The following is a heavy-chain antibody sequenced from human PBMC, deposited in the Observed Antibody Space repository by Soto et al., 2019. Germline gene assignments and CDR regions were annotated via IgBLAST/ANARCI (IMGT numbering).Heavy chain of an antibody. CDR1: GFTFSSYA. D-gene: IGHD3-22*01. J-gene: IGHJ4*02. CDR2: ISGSGGST. CDR3: AKSPGMYYYDSSGYYHYDY. V-gene: IGHV3-23*01. Sequence: GGSLRLSCAASGFTFSSYAMSWVCQAPGKGLEWVSAISGSGGSTYYADSVKGRFTISRDNSKNTLYLQMNSLRAEDTAVYYCAKSPGMYYYDSSGYYHYDYWGQGTLVTVSS.